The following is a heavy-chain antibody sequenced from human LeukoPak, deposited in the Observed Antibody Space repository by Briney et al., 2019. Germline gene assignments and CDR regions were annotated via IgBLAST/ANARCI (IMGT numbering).Heavy chain of an antibody. Sequence: ASVKVSCKASGYTFTSYGISWVRQAPGQGLEWMGGIIPIFGTANYAQKFQGRVTITTDESTSTAYMELSSLRSEDTAVYYCARASYSNYENPYYYYYMDDWGKGTTVTVSS. CDR1: GYTFTSYG. V-gene: IGHV1-69*05. CDR2: IIPIFGTA. CDR3: ARASYSNYENPYYYYYMDD. D-gene: IGHD4-11*01. J-gene: IGHJ6*03.